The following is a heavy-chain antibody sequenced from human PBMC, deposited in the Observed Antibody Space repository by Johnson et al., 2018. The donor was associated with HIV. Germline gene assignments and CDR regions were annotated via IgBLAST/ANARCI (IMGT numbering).Heavy chain of an antibody. D-gene: IGHD5-12*01. CDR2: ISYHGSNT. CDR3: AKARGYDPYDAFDI. J-gene: IGHJ3*02. Sequence: QVQLVESGGGVVQPGRSLRLSCAASGFTFSSYAMHWVRQAPGKGLEWVAVISYHGSNTYYADSMRGRFTISRDNSKNTLYLQMNSLRAEDTAVYYCAKARGYDPYDAFDIWGQGTMVTVSS. V-gene: IGHV3-30*04. CDR1: GFTFSSYA.